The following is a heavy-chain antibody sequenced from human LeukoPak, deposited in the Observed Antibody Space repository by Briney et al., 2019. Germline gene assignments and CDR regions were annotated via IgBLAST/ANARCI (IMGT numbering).Heavy chain of an antibody. Sequence: GGSLRLSCAGSGFSFSSYSINWVRQAPGKGLEWVSYISTGSTTIYYADSVKGRFTISRDNAKNSLYLQMNSLRDEDTAVYYCARESGLYYGSGRDEVYFDYWGQGTLVTVSS. CDR3: ARESGLYYGSGRDEVYFDY. D-gene: IGHD3-10*01. CDR2: ISTGSTTI. J-gene: IGHJ4*02. V-gene: IGHV3-48*02. CDR1: GFSFSSYS.